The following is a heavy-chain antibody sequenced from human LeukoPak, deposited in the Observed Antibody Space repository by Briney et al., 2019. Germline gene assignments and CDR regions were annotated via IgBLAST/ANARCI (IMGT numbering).Heavy chain of an antibody. Sequence: GRSLRLSCAASGFTFSSYAIHWVRQAPGKGLDWVAVISYDGRNKYYADSVKGRFTISRDNSKNTLYLQINSLRAEDTAVYCCARERIAAVGTGWFDPWGQGTLVTVSS. V-gene: IGHV3-30*04. CDR2: ISYDGRNK. J-gene: IGHJ5*02. CDR3: ARERIAAVGTGWFDP. CDR1: GFTFSSYA. D-gene: IGHD6-13*01.